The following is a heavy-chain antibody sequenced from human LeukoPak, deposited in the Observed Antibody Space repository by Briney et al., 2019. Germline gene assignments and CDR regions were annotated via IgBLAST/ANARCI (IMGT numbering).Heavy chain of an antibody. J-gene: IGHJ2*01. Sequence: PSETLSLSCIVSGDSISSYYWSRIRQPPGKGLEWIGYISYSGNTNYNPSLKSRVTMSVDTSKNQFSLKLSSVTAADTAVYYCARVYSSGHSRGWYFNLWGRGTLVTVSS. D-gene: IGHD6-19*01. CDR3: ARVYSSGHSRGWYFNL. V-gene: IGHV4-59*01. CDR2: ISYSGNT. CDR1: GDSISSYY.